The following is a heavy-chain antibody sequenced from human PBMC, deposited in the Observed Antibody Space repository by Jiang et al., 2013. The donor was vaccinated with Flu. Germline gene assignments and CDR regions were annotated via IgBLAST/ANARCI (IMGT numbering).Heavy chain of an antibody. J-gene: IGHJ6*02. V-gene: IGHV4-39*07. CDR2: IYYSGNT. CDR3: ARVVLRVGMDV. Sequence: PGLVKPSETLSLTCTVSGGSISSSSYYWGWIRQTPGKGLEWIGSIYYSGNTYYNPSLKSRVTISVDTSKNQFSLKLNSVTAADTAVYYCARVVLRVGMDVWGQGTTVTVSS. D-gene: IGHD3-10*01. CDR1: GGSISSSSYY.